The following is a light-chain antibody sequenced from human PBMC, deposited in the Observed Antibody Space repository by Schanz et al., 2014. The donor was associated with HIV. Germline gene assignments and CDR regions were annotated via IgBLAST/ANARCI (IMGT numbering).Light chain of an antibody. Sequence: DIVMTQSPATLSVSPGERATLSCRASQSVSSNLAWYQQKPGQAPRLLIYGASSRATGIPARFSGSGSGTEFTLTISSLQAEDVAVYYCQQYNNWPRTFGQGTKVEIK. J-gene: IGKJ1*01. CDR3: QQYNNWPRT. CDR2: GAS. CDR1: QSVSSN. V-gene: IGKV3-15*01.